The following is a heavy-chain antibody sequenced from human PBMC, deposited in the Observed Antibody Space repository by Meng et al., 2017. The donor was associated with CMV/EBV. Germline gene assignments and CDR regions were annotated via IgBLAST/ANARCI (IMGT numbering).Heavy chain of an antibody. CDR3: ARESSGFPLDY. Sequence: TCIVSGGSMSGHHWGWIRQPAGKGLEWLGRITTSGGTDYNPSLKSRVTVSIDTSKNQFSLILSSVTAADTAVYYCARESSGFPLDYWGQGTLVTVSS. V-gene: IGHV4-4*07. J-gene: IGHJ4*02. CDR2: ITTSGGT. D-gene: IGHD3-22*01. CDR1: GGSMSGHH.